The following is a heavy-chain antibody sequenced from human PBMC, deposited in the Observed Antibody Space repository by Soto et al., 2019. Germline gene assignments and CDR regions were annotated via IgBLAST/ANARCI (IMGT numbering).Heavy chain of an antibody. CDR3: AKDRVGGRTPDY. V-gene: IGHV3-30*18. D-gene: IGHD1-26*01. CDR2: ISYDGSNK. CDR1: GFTFSSYG. Sequence: QVQLVESGGGVVQPGRSLRLSCAASGFTFSSYGMHWVRQAPGKGLEWVAVISYDGSNKYYADSVKGRFTISRDNSKNTLYLQMNSLRAEDTAEYYCAKDRVGGRTPDYWGQGTLVTVSS. J-gene: IGHJ4*02.